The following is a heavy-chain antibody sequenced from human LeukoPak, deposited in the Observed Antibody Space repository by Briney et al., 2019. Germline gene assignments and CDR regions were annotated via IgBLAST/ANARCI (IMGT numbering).Heavy chain of an antibody. CDR2: IIPICGTA. Sequence: GASVKVSCKASGGTFSSYAISWVRQAPGQGLEWMGRIIPICGTANYAQKFQGRATITTDESTSTAYMELSSLRSDDTAVYYCARADRGSSSFDYWGQGTLVTVSS. CDR1: GGTFSSYA. J-gene: IGHJ4*02. CDR3: ARADRGSSSFDY. D-gene: IGHD6-13*01. V-gene: IGHV1-69*05.